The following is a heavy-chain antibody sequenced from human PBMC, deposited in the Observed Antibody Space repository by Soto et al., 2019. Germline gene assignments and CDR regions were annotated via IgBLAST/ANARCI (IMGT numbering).Heavy chain of an antibody. CDR2: ISSDGHHQ. D-gene: IGHD3-22*01. CDR1: GFSFNDYA. CDR3: SRGTYYPQSSGLHADY. J-gene: IGHJ4*02. V-gene: IGHV3-30*03. Sequence: GGSLRLSCATSGFSFNDYAKYWVRQAPGQGLEWVAIISSDGHHQFYLDNLRGRFTVSRDNSKNTLYLQMNSLRPEDTAVYYCSRGTYYPQSSGLHADYWGPGTVVTVYS.